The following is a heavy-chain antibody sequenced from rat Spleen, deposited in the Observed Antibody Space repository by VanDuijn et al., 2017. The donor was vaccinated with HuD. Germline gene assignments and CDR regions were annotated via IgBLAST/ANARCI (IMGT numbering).Heavy chain of an antibody. CDR3: ARGGIYDY. CDR2: IFYDGSST. Sequence: EVQLVESGGGLVQPGRSLKLSCAASGFTFSDYYMAWVRQAPKKGLEWVASIFYDGSSTYYRDSVKGRFTISRDNAKSTLYLQMDSLRSEDTATYYCARGGIYDYWGQGVMVTVSS. D-gene: IGHD1-2*01. J-gene: IGHJ2*01. CDR1: GFTFSDYY. V-gene: IGHV5-7*01.